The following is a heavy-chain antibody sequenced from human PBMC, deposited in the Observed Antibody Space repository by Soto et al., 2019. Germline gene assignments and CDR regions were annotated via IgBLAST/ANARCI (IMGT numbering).Heavy chain of an antibody. J-gene: IGHJ4*02. D-gene: IGHD3-3*01. CDR3: ARDYDFWSGYYHY. CDR2: ISAYNGNT. V-gene: IGHV1-18*01. Sequence: QVQLVQSGAEVKKPGASVKVSCKASGYAYTSYGISWVRQAPGQGLEWMGWISAYNGNTNYAQKLQGRVTMTTDTWTSTVYMVLRSLRSDDTAVYYCARDYDFWSGYYHYWGQGTLVTVSS. CDR1: GYAYTSYG.